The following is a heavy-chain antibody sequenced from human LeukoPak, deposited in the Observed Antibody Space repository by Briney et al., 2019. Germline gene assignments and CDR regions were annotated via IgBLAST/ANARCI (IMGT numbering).Heavy chain of an antibody. CDR2: ISGSGGST. V-gene: IGHV3-23*01. J-gene: IGHJ3*02. D-gene: IGHD3-10*01. CDR1: GFTFSSYG. Sequence: GGSLRLSCAASGFTFSSYGMSWVRQAPGKGLEWVSAISGSGGSTYYADSVKGRFTISRDNSKNTLYLQMNSLRAEDTAVYYCAKDPAYYRAFDIWGQGTMVTVSS. CDR3: AKDPAYYRAFDI.